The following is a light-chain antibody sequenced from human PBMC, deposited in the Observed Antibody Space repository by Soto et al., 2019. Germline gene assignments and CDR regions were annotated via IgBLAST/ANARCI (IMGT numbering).Light chain of an antibody. J-gene: IGLJ1*01. V-gene: IGLV2-14*03. Sequence: QSALTQPASVSGSPGQSITISCTGTGGYIGTYNYVSWYQHHPGKAPKFIIYDVTNRPSGVSDRFSGSKSGNTASLTISGLQAEDEADYFCKSYTSASTYVFGTGTKVTVL. CDR1: GGYIGTYNY. CDR2: DVT. CDR3: KSYTSASTYV.